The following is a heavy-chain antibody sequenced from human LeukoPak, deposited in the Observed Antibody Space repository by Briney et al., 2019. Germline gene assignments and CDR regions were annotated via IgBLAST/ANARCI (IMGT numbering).Heavy chain of an antibody. J-gene: IGHJ5*02. Sequence: ASVKVSCKASGYTFTSYGISWVRQAPGQGLEWMGWISAYNGNTNYAQKLQGRVTITRDMSTSTAYMELSSLRSEDTAVYYCAADPYYSSSYYSIGFDPWGQGTLVTVSS. CDR1: GYTFTSYG. V-gene: IGHV1-18*01. CDR3: AADPYYSSSYYSIGFDP. CDR2: ISAYNGNT. D-gene: IGHD6-13*01.